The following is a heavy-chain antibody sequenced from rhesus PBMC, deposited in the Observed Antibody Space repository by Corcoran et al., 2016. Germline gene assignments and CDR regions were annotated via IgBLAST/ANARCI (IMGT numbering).Heavy chain of an antibody. D-gene: IGHD6-31*01. CDR1: GYSISSGYS. Sequence: QVQLQESGPGLVKPSETLSLTCAVSGYSISSGYSWIWIRPPPGKGLEWIGYITYSGSTSYNPSLKSRVTISRDTSKNQFSLKLSSVTAADTAVYYCAREIAAAGLWGQGVLVTVSS. J-gene: IGHJ4*01. CDR2: ITYSGST. V-gene: IGHV4-122*02. CDR3: AREIAAAGL.